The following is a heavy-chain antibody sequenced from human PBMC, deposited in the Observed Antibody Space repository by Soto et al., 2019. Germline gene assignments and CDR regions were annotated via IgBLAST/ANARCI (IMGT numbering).Heavy chain of an antibody. CDR2: IYPGDSDT. V-gene: IGHV5-51*01. CDR1: GYSFTSYW. Sequence: PGESLKISCKGSGYSFTSYWIGWVRQMPGKGLEWMGIIYPGDSDTRYSPSFQGQVTISADKSISTAYLQWRSLKASDTAMYYCARQTVTPCYGSGRPKPEFDYWGQGPLVTVSS. D-gene: IGHD3-10*01. J-gene: IGHJ4*02. CDR3: ARQTVTPCYGSGRPKPEFDY.